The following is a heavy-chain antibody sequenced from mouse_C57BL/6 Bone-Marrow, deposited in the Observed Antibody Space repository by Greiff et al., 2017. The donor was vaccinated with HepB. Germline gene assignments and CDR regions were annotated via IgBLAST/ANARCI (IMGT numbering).Heavy chain of an antibody. CDR2: IDPENGDT. V-gene: IGHV14-4*01. J-gene: IGHJ1*03. CDR3: TTITTVVATPWYFDV. Sequence: VQLKESGAELVRPGASVKLSCTASGFNIKDDYMHWVKQRPEQGLEWIGWIDPENGDTEYASKFQGKATITADTSSNTAYLQLSSLTSEDTAVYYCTTITTVVATPWYFDVWGTGTTVTVSS. CDR1: GFNIKDDY. D-gene: IGHD1-1*01.